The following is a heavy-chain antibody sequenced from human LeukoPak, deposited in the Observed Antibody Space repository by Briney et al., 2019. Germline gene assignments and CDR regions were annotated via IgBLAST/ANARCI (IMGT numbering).Heavy chain of an antibody. CDR3: ARDPLWDSSSREDV. Sequence: ASVKVSCKVSGYTLTELSMHWVRQAPGKGLEWMGGFDPEDGETIYAQKFQGRVTMTGDTSTDTAYMELNSLRAEDTAVYYCARDPLWDSSSREDVWGQGTTVTVSS. J-gene: IGHJ6*02. CDR1: GYTLTELS. CDR2: FDPEDGET. V-gene: IGHV1-24*01. D-gene: IGHD6-13*01.